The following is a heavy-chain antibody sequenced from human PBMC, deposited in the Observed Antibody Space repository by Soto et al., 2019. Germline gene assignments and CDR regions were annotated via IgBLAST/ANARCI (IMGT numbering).Heavy chain of an antibody. J-gene: IGHJ4*02. D-gene: IGHD6-13*01. V-gene: IGHV4-4*02. CDR1: GASVSSTYW. Sequence: SETLSLTCAVSGASVSSTYWWSWVRQPPGKGPEWIGEINHRGSANYNPSLKSRVTISVDISKSHFSLRLTSVTAADTAVYYCARYNAASGTYYFDFWGQGALVT. CDR3: ARYNAASGTYYFDF. CDR2: INHRGSA.